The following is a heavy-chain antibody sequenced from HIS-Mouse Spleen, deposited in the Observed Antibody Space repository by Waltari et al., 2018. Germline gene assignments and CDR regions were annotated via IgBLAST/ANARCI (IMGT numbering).Heavy chain of an antibody. J-gene: IGHJ2*01. CDR2: IYYSGGT. Sequence: QLQLQESGPGLVKPSETLSLTCTVSGGSISSSSYYWGWIRQPPGKGLEWIGCIYYSGGTYYNPSLKSRVTISVDTSKNQCSLKLSSVTAADTAVYYCAREIPYSSSWYDWYFDLWGRGTLVTVSS. V-gene: IGHV4-39*07. D-gene: IGHD6-13*01. CDR3: AREIPYSSSWYDWYFDL. CDR1: GGSISSSSYY.